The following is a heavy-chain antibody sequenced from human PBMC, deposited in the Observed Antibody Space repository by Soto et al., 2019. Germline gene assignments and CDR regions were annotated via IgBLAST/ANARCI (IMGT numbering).Heavy chain of an antibody. CDR2: IAYDGSNA. CDR1: GFTFSNYV. Sequence: QVQLVESGGGVVQPGRSLRLSCAAAGFTFSNYVMHWVRQAPGKGLEWVAVIAYDGSNAYYADSVKGRFTISRDNSKNTRYLQLNSLRAEDTAVYFCARDPEAESWCDPWGQGTLVTVSS. V-gene: IGHV3-30*03. J-gene: IGHJ5*02. CDR3: ARDPEAESWCDP.